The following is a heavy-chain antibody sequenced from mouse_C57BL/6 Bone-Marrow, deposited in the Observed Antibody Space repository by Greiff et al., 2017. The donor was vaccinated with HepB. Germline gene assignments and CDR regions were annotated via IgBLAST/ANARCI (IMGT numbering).Heavy chain of an antibody. Sequence: VQLQQSGAELVMPGASVKLSCKASGYTFTSYWMHWVKQRPGQGLEWIGEIDPSDSYTNYNQKFKGKSTLTVDKSSSTAYMQLSSLTSEDSAVYYCAKGITTVPDYWGQGTTLTVSS. CDR2: IDPSDSYT. J-gene: IGHJ2*01. D-gene: IGHD1-1*01. CDR3: AKGITTVPDY. V-gene: IGHV1-69*01. CDR1: GYTFTSYW.